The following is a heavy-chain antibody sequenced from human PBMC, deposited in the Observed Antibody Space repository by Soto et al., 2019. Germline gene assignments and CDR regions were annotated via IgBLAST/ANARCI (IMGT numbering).Heavy chain of an antibody. CDR1: GYTRNEFS. J-gene: IGHJ3*02. CDR3: ATGALWFGGPTGASDI. V-gene: IGHV1-24*01. CDR2: FDPEDGET. D-gene: IGHD3-10*01. Sequence: ASVKVPCKVYGYTRNEFSMHWVRQAPGKGLEWMGGFDPEDGETIYAQKFQGRVTMTEDTSTDTAYMELSSLRSEDTAVYYCATGALWFGGPTGASDIWGQGTMVTVSS.